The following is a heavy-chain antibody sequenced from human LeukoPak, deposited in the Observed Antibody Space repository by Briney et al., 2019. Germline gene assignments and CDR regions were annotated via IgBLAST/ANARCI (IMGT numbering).Heavy chain of an antibody. CDR2: IWYDGSNK. D-gene: IGHD6-13*01. CDR1: GFTFSSYG. Sequence: GGSLRLSCAASGFTFSSYGMHWVRQAPGKGLEWVAVIWYDGSNKYYADSVKGRFAISRDNSKNTLYLQMNSLRAEDTAVYYCARGAYSSSWYYFYYWGQGTLVTVSS. CDR3: ARGAYSSSWYYFYY. J-gene: IGHJ4*02. V-gene: IGHV3-33*01.